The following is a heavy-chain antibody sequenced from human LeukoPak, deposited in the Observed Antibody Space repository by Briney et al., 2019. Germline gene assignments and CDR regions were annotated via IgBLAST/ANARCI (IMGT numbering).Heavy chain of an antibody. CDR1: GGSISSYY. CDR3: ARQSPRKYGMDV. Sequence: PSETLPLTCTVSGGSISSYYWSWIRQPPGKGLEWIGYIYYSGSTNYNPSLKSRVTISVDTSKNQFSLKLSSVTAADTAVYYCARQSPRKYGMDVWGQGTTVTVSS. CDR2: IYYSGST. V-gene: IGHV4-59*08. J-gene: IGHJ6*02.